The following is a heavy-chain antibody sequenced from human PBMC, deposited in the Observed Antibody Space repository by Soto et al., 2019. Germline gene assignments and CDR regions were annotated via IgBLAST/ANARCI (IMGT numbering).Heavy chain of an antibody. CDR1: GFTFSSYG. CDR2: IWYDGSNK. J-gene: IGHJ4*02. D-gene: IGHD6-13*01. CDR3: ARAPGIAAAGNDY. Sequence: LRLSCAASGFTFSSYGMHWVRQAPGKGLEWVAVIWYDGSNKYYADSVEGRFTISRDNSKNTLYLQMNSLRAEDTAVYYCARAPGIAAAGNDYWGQGTLVTVSS. V-gene: IGHV3-33*01.